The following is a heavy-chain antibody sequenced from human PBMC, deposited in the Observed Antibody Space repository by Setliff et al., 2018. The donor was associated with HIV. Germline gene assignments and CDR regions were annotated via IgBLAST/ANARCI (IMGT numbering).Heavy chain of an antibody. J-gene: IGHJ5*02. CDR1: GGSASNSRYY. CDR3: SNWNTTIDEDA. D-gene: IGHD5-18*01. Sequence: SETLSLTCTVSGGSASNSRYYWAWIRQPPGKGLEYIGSIHYNEKTYYNPSLKSRVTISIDTSKNQFSLNLTSVTAADTAVYYCSNWNTTIDEDAWGQGTLVTVSS. V-gene: IGHV4-39*01. CDR2: IHYNEKT.